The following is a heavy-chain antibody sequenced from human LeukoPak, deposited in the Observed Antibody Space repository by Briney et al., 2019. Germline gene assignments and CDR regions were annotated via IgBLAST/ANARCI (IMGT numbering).Heavy chain of an antibody. Sequence: PSETLSLTCTVSGGSISSYYWSWIRQPAGKGLEWIGRIYTSGSTNYNPSLKSRVTMSVDTSKNQFSLKLSSVTAADTAVYYCARAMVRGVTNNWFDPWGQGTLVTVSS. V-gene: IGHV4-4*07. CDR2: IYTSGST. CDR3: ARAMVRGVTNNWFDP. J-gene: IGHJ5*02. CDR1: GGSISSYY. D-gene: IGHD3-10*01.